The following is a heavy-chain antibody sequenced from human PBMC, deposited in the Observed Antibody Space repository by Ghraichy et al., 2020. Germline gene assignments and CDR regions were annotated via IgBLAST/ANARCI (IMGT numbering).Heavy chain of an antibody. Sequence: GGSLRLSCAASGFTFSSYGMHWVRQAPGKGLEWVAVISYDGSNKYYADSVKGRFTISRDNSKNTLYLQMNSLRAEDTAVYYCAKAPILRYFDWLLEEAVGMDVWGQGTTVTVSS. V-gene: IGHV3-30*18. J-gene: IGHJ6*02. CDR3: AKAPILRYFDWLLEEAVGMDV. D-gene: IGHD3-9*01. CDR1: GFTFSSYG. CDR2: ISYDGSNK.